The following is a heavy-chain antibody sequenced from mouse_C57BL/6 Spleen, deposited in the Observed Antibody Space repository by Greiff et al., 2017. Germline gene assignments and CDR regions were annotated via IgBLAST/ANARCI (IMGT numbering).Heavy chain of an antibody. J-gene: IGHJ2*01. CDR1: GYTFTSYW. Sequence: QVQLQQPGAELVKPGASVKLSCKASGYTFTSYWMHWVKQRPGQGLEWIGMIHPNSGSTNYNEKFKSKATLTVDKSSSTAYMQLSILTSEDSAVYYGARSQGYYFDYWGQGTTLTVSS. CDR3: ARSQGYYFDY. D-gene: IGHD3-3*01. CDR2: IHPNSGST. V-gene: IGHV1-64*01.